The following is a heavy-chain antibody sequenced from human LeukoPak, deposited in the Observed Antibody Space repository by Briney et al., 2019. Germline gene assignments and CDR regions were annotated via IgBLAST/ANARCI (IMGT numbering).Heavy chain of an antibody. D-gene: IGHD6-19*01. CDR1: GFTFSNDG. CDR2: VRYDGSGE. V-gene: IGHV3-30*02. CDR3: AKVGSGLYGVDY. J-gene: IGHJ4*02. Sequence: PGGSLRLSCAASGFTFSNDGMHWVRQAPGKGLVWVTFVRYDGSGEYYAESVKGRFTISRDNSKSTVFLRMKSLRVEDTAIYYCAKVGSGLYGVDYWGQGTLVTVSS.